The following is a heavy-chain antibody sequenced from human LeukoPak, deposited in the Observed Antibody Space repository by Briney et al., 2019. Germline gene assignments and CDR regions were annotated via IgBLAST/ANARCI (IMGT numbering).Heavy chain of an antibody. CDR1: GFTFSSYW. D-gene: IGHD1-26*01. CDR3: ARGLYSGSYYSMSVDY. J-gene: IGHJ4*02. CDR2: IKQDGSEK. V-gene: IGHV3-7*01. Sequence: PGGSLRLSCAASGFTFSSYWMSWVRQAPGKGLEWVANIKQDGSEKYYVDSVKGRFTISRDNAKNSLYLQMNSLRAEDTAVYYCARGLYSGSYYSMSVDYWGQGTLVIVSS.